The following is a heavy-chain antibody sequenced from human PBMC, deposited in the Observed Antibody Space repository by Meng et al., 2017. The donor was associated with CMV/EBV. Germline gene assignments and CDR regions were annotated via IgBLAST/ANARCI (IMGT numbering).Heavy chain of an antibody. CDR3: ARDKRYCSSTSCYRNFDY. Sequence: GGSLRLSCAASGFTVSSNYMSWVRQAPGKGLECVSVIYSGGSTYYADSVKGRFTFSRDNSKNTLYFQMNSLRAEDTAVYYCARDKRYCSSTSCYRNFDYWGQGTLVTVSS. CDR1: GFTVSSNY. D-gene: IGHD2-2*01. V-gene: IGHV3-66*02. CDR2: IYSGGST. J-gene: IGHJ4*02.